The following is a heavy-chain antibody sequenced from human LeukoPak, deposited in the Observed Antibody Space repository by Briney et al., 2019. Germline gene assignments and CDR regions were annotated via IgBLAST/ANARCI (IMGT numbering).Heavy chain of an antibody. CDR2: ISAYNGNT. CDR1: GYTFTSYD. D-gene: IGHD3-22*01. CDR3: ARTPDSSGYYFWASPSKYFQH. J-gene: IGHJ1*01. Sequence: GASVKVSCKASGYTFTSYDINWVRQATGQGLEWMGWISAYNGNTNYAQKLQGRVTTTTDTSTSTAYMELRSLRSDDTAVYYCARTPDSSGYYFWASPSKYFQHWGQGTLVTVSS. V-gene: IGHV1-18*01.